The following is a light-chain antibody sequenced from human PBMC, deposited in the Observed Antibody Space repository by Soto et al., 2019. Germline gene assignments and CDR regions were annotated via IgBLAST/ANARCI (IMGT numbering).Light chain of an antibody. Sequence: EIVLTQSPGTLSLSPGERATLSCRASQSVSSNYLAWYQQKFGQAPRLLIYDASSRATGVPDRFSGSGSGKDFRLTSSRLEPQDFAVYYCLQYGSPKRTFSQGTKVEFK. CDR2: DAS. CDR3: LQYGSPKRT. V-gene: IGKV3-20*01. J-gene: IGKJ1*01. CDR1: QSVSSNY.